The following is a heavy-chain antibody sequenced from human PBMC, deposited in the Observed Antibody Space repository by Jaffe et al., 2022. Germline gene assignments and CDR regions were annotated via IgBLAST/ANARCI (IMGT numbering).Heavy chain of an antibody. CDR2: IIPIFGTA. Sequence: QVQLVQSGAEVKKPGSSVKVSCKASGGTFSSYAISWVRQAPGQGLEWMGGIIPIFGTANYAQKFQGRVTITADESTSTAYMELSSLRSEDTAVYYCASNDIVVVPAAMSWFDPWGQGTLVTVSS. D-gene: IGHD2-2*01. CDR3: ASNDIVVVPAAMSWFDP. V-gene: IGHV1-69*01. CDR1: GGTFSSYA. J-gene: IGHJ5*02.